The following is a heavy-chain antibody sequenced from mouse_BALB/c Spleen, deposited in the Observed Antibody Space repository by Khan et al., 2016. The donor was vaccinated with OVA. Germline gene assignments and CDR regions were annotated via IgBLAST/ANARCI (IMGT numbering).Heavy chain of an antibody. CDR1: GYTFTSYW. Sequence: DLVKPGTSVKLSCKASGYTFTSYWINWIKQRPGQGLEWIGRIGPGSSNTYYNEIFKGKAALTVDTSSSIAYIQLSSLSSEDSAVYFCARESYYGGSWYAMDYWGQGTSVTVSS. J-gene: IGHJ4*01. CDR3: ARESYYGGSWYAMDY. CDR2: IGPGSSNT. D-gene: IGHD1-1*01. V-gene: IGHV1S41*01.